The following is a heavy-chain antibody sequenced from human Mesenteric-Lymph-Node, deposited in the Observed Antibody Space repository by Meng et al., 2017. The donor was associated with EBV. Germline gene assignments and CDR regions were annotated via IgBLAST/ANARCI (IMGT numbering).Heavy chain of an antibody. J-gene: IGHJ4*02. CDR2: INTNTGNP. Sequence: QVQLVQSGSELKKPGASVTVSCKASGYTFSDYSMSWVRQAPGQGLEWMGWINTNTGNPTYAQGFTGRFVFSLDTSVSTAYLQITSLKVEDTAVYFCARDSGSYFYYFDCWGQGTLFNVSS. CDR3: ARDSGSYFYYFDC. V-gene: IGHV7-4-1*02. D-gene: IGHD1-26*01. CDR1: GYTFSDYS.